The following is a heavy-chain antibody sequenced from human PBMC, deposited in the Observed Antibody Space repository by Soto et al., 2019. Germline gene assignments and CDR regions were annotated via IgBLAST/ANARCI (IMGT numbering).Heavy chain of an antibody. CDR2: IYYSGST. CDR3: ARDGSSSWYGWFEP. Sequence: SETLSLTCTVPGGSISSYYWSWIRQPPGKGLEWIGYIYYSGSTNYNPSLKSRVTISVDTSKNQFSLKLSSVTAADTAVYYCARDGSSSWYGWFEPWGQGTLVTVSS. D-gene: IGHD6-13*01. CDR1: GGSISSYY. V-gene: IGHV4-59*01. J-gene: IGHJ5*02.